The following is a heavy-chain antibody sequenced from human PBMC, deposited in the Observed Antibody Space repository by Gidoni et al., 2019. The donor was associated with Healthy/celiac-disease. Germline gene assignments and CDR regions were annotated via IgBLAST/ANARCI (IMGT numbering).Heavy chain of an antibody. CDR2: IRSKANSYAT. D-gene: IGHD6-19*01. CDR3: TRRTVAATWDYYGMDV. Sequence: EVQLVESGGGLVQPGGSLKLSCAASGFTFSGPAMHWVRQASGKGLEWVGRIRSKANSYATAYAASVKGRFTISRDDSKNTAYLQMNSLKTEDTAVYYCTRRTVAATWDYYGMDVWGQGTTVTVSS. J-gene: IGHJ6*02. CDR1: GFTFSGPA. V-gene: IGHV3-73*01.